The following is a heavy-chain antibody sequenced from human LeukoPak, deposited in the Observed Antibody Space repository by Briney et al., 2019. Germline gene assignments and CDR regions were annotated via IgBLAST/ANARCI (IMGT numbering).Heavy chain of an antibody. CDR2: IYTSGST. J-gene: IGHJ3*02. CDR3: VRGYIRYSSSWYTKDDAFDI. Sequence: SQTLSLTCTVSGGSISSGSYYWSWIRQPAGKGLEWIGRIYTSGSTNYNPSLKSRVTISVDTSKNQFSLKLSSVTAADTAVYYCVRGYIRYSSSWYTKDDAFDIWGQGTMVTVSS. D-gene: IGHD6-13*01. CDR1: GGSISSGSYY. V-gene: IGHV4-61*02.